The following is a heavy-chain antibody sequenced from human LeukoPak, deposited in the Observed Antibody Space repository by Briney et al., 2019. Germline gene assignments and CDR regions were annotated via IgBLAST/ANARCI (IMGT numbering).Heavy chain of an antibody. V-gene: IGHV4-31*03. CDR1: GGSISSGGYY. CDR3: ASGYYGSGSPFDY. J-gene: IGHJ4*02. Sequence: SETLSLTCTVSGGSISSGGYYWSWIRQHPGKGLEWIGYIYYSGSTYYNPSLKSRVTISVDTSKNQFSLKLSSVTAADTAVYYCASGYYGSGSPFDYWGQGTLVTVSS. D-gene: IGHD3-10*01. CDR2: IYYSGST.